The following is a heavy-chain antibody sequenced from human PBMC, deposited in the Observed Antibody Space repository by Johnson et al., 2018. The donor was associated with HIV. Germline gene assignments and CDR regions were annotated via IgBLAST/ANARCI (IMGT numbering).Heavy chain of an antibody. J-gene: IGHJ3*02. V-gene: IGHV3-30*19. CDR2: ISFDGTNT. D-gene: IGHD1-26*01. CDR3: ARQGGANDAFDI. CDR1: GFTFSSYG. Sequence: VQLVESGGGVVQPGRSLRLSCAASGFTFSSYGMHWVRQSPGKGLEWVAVISFDGTNTYYGDSVKGRFTISRDNSKKTLYVQMNSLRAEDTAVYYCARQGGANDAFDIWGQGTMVTVSS.